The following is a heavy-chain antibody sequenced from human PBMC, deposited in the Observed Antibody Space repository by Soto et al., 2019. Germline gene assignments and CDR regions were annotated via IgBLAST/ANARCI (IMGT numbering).Heavy chain of an antibody. CDR1: GGSISSSNW. Sequence: SETLSLTCAVSGGSISSSNWWSWVRQPPGKWLEWIGEIYHSGSTNYNPSLKSRVTISVDKSKNKFSLKLSSVTAADTVLYYCARTGPYDFWSGYFDYWGQGSLVTVSS. D-gene: IGHD3-3*01. V-gene: IGHV4-4*02. J-gene: IGHJ4*02. CDR3: ARTGPYDFWSGYFDY. CDR2: IYHSGST.